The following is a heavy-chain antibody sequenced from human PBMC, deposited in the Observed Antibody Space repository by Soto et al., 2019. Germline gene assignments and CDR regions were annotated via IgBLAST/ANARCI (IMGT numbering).Heavy chain of an antibody. CDR1: GFTFSTYA. CDR2: ISASGGDT. Sequence: AQMLESGGGSVQPGGSLRLSCAASGFTFSTYAVAWVRQSPGKGLEWVSSISASGGDTWYADSVKGRFTISRDNSKNTLYLQMNSLRAEDTAVYYCARRPTARASWGQGTLVTVSS. D-gene: IGHD1-1*01. V-gene: IGHV3-23*01. CDR3: ARRPTARAS. J-gene: IGHJ5*02.